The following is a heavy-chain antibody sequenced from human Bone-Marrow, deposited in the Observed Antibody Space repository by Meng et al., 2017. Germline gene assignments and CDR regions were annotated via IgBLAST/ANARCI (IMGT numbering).Heavy chain of an antibody. J-gene: IGHJ4*02. CDR1: GFTFSSYS. Sequence: GGSLRLSCAASGFTFSSYSMNWVRQAPGKGLEWVSVLYSRGSTYYADSVKGRFTISRHNSKNTLYLQMNSLRAEDTAVYYCAREGRREGSYFDYWGQGTLVTVSS. D-gene: IGHD3-10*01. CDR3: AREGRREGSYFDY. CDR2: LYSRGST. V-gene: IGHV3-53*04.